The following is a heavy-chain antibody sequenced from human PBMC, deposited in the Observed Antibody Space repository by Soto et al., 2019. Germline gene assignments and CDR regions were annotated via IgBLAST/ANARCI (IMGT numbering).Heavy chain of an antibody. CDR2: IIPIFGTA. V-gene: IGHV1-69*06. CDR3: AGKTYDSSGYYLARSVDY. D-gene: IGHD3-22*01. Sequence: SVKVSCKASGGTFSSYAISWVRQATGQGLEWMGGIIPIFGTANYAQKFPGRVMITADKSTSTAYMELSSLRSEATAVYYCAGKTYDSSGYYLARSVDYWAQGTMVTVSS. J-gene: IGHJ4*02. CDR1: GGTFSSYA.